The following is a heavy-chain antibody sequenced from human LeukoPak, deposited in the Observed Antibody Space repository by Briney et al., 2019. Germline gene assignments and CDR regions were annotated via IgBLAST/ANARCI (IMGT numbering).Heavy chain of an antibody. V-gene: IGHV3-74*01. CDR1: GTYW. J-gene: IGHJ4*02. D-gene: IGHD3-16*01. CDR2: INSDGSWT. CDR3: SKDSPFGGY. Sequence: GGSLRLSCAASGTYWMHWVRQAPGKGLVWVSHINSDGSWTGYADSVKGRFTISRDNAKNSLYLQMNSLRVEDTAVYYCSKDSPFGGYWGQGTLVTVSS.